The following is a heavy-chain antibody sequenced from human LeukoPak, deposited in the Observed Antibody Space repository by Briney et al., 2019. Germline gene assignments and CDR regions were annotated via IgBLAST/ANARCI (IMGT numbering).Heavy chain of an antibody. CDR2: INPSGST. D-gene: IGHD3-22*01. CDR3: ARGATNYYDSSGYYYDWYFDL. J-gene: IGHJ2*01. CDR1: GGSFSGYY. Sequence: SETLSLTCAVYGGSFSGYYWSWIRQPPGKGLEWIGEINPSGSTNYNPSLKSRVTISVDTSKNQFSLKLSSVTAADTAVYYCARGATNYYDSSGYYYDWYFDLWGRGTLVTVSS. V-gene: IGHV4-34*01.